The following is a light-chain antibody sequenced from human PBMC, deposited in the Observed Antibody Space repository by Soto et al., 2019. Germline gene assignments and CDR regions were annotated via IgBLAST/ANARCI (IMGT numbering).Light chain of an antibody. V-gene: IGLV2-11*01. CDR2: DVN. CDR3: CSYARSYLFVR. J-gene: IGLJ2*01. Sequence: QSALTQPRSVSGSPGQSVTISCTGTSSDIGGYNFVSWYQQHPGKAPKLIIFDVNKRPSGVPDRFSGSKSGNTASLTISGLQAEDEADYYCCSYARSYLFVRFGGGTKLTVL. CDR1: SSDIGGYNF.